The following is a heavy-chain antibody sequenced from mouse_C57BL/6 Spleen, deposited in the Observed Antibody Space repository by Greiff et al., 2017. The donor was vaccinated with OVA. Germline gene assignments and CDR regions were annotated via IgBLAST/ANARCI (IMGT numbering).Heavy chain of an antibody. V-gene: IGHV1-69*01. CDR3: ARGDGYYY. Sequence: QVQLQQPGAELVMPGASVKLSCKASGYTFTSYWMHWVKQRPGQGLEWIGEIDPADSYTNYNQKFKGKSTLTVDKSSSTAYMQLSSLTFEDSAVYYCARGDGYYYWGQGTLVTVSA. J-gene: IGHJ3*01. D-gene: IGHD2-3*01. CDR2: IDPADSYT. CDR1: GYTFTSYW.